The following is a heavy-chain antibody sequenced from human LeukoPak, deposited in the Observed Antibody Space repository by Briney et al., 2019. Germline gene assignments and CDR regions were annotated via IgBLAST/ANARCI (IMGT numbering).Heavy chain of an antibody. CDR1: GFTFNTYA. CDR3: ARDETGSGGSYYGMDV. J-gene: IGHJ6*02. CDR2: ISYDGSIK. V-gene: IGHV3-30*04. D-gene: IGHD3-10*01. Sequence: GGSLRLSCAASGFTFNTYAMHWVRQAPGKGLEWVAVISYDGSIKHYADSVKGRFTISRDNSKNTLYLQMNSLRAEDTALYYCARDETGSGGSYYGMDVWGQGTTVTVSS.